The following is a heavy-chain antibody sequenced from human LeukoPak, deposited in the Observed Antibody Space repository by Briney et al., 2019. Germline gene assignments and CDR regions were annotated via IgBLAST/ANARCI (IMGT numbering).Heavy chain of an antibody. CDR2: IYYSGST. V-gene: IGHV4-34*01. CDR3: ARSQTYTAMQIYAFNL. Sequence: SETLSLTCAVYGGSFSGYYWNWIRQPPGKGLEWIGSIYYSGSTYYNPSLKSRVTISRDTSKNQFSLKVTSVTAADTAVYYCARSQTYTAMQIYAFNLWGQGKKVTVSS. J-gene: IGHJ3*01. D-gene: IGHD5-18*01. CDR1: GGSFSGYY.